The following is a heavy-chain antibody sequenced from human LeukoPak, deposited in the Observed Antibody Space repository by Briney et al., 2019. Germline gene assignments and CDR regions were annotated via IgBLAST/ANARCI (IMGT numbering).Heavy chain of an antibody. D-gene: IGHD6-19*01. CDR1: GFTFTSYA. CDR3: ARDQWQWLGHFDY. CDR2: VSGSGATT. Sequence: PGGSLRLSCAASGFTFTSYAMSWVRQAPGKGLEWVSAVSGSGATTYYADSVKGRFTISRDNSKNTLFLQMNSLRAEDTAVYYCARDQWQWLGHFDYWGQGTLVTVSS. V-gene: IGHV3-23*01. J-gene: IGHJ4*02.